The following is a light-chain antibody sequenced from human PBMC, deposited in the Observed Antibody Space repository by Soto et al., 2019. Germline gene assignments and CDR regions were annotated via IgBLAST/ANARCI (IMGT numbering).Light chain of an antibody. J-gene: IGKJ2*01. CDR2: DAS. CDR1: QSVSIY. V-gene: IGKV3-11*01. Sequence: EIVLTQSPATLSLSPGERATLSCKASQSVSIYLAWYQQKPGQAPRLLIYDASNRATGIPARFSGSGSGTDFTPTISRLEPDDFAVYYCQQRSNWPGTFGQGTKLEIK. CDR3: QQRSNWPGT.